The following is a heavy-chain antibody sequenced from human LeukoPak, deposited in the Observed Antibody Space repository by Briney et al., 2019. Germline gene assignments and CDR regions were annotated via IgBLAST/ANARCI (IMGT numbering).Heavy chain of an antibody. Sequence: SETLSLTCTVSGGSISSSSYYWGWVRQPPGKGLEWIGSIYYSGSTYYNPALKGRVTISVDTSKNQFSLKLSSVTAADTAVYYCARSAAYYDFWSGISFDPWGQGTLVTVSS. CDR1: GGSISSSSYY. CDR3: ARSAAYYDFWSGISFDP. V-gene: IGHV4-39*01. J-gene: IGHJ5*02. CDR2: IYYSGST. D-gene: IGHD3-3*01.